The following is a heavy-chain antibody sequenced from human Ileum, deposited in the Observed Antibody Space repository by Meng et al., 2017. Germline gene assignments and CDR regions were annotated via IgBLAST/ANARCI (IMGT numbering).Heavy chain of an antibody. Sequence: GSLRLSCAVYGGSFSGYYCGWIRQPPGKGLEWIGEIDHSGSTNYNPSLKSRVTISVDTSKNQISLNLNSVTAADTAVYYCARGGGLRAYYFDYWGQGTLVTVSS. CDR1: GGSFSGYY. V-gene: IGHV4-34*01. CDR3: ARGGGLRAYYFDY. J-gene: IGHJ4*02. D-gene: IGHD3-10*01. CDR2: IDHSGST.